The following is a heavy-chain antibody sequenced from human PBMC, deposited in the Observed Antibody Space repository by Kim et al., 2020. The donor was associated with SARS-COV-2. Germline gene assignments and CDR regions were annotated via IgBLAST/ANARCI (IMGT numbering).Heavy chain of an antibody. V-gene: IGHV3-33*05. CDR1: GFTFSTNG. CDR3: ASDLWRGDNKVFDY. CDR2: ISNDGHYK. J-gene: IGHJ4*02. D-gene: IGHD3-3*01. Sequence: GGSLRLSCAASGFTFSTNGMHWVRQAPGKGLEWVAVISNDGHYKSYADSVRGRFIISRDNSENTLDLQMHSLRAEDTAVYYCASDLWRGDNKVFDYWGQGTLVTVSS.